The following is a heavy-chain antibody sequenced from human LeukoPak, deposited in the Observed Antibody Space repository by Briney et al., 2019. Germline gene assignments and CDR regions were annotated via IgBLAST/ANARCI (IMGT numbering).Heavy chain of an antibody. CDR1: GYTFTGYY. J-gene: IGHJ4*02. CDR3: ARALMITFGGPLNP. Sequence: ASVKVSCKASGYTFTGYYMHWVRQAPGQGLEWMGWINPNSGGTNYAQKFQGRVTMTRDTSISTAYMELSRLRSDDTAVYYCARALMITFGGPLNPWGQGTLVTVSS. CDR2: INPNSGGT. V-gene: IGHV1-2*02. D-gene: IGHD3-16*01.